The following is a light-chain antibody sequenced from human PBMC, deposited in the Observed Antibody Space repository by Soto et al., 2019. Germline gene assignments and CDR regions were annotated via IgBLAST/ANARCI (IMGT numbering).Light chain of an antibody. CDR2: DVN. CDR1: SSDVGAYNY. Sequence: QSVLTQPASVSGSPGQSITISCTGTSSDVGAYNYASWYQQHPGKAPKLIIYDVNNRPSGVSNRFSGSKSGNTASLTISGLQAEDEADYYCSSFTRSSTRVVFGTGTKVTVL. CDR3: SSFTRSSTRVV. V-gene: IGLV2-14*03. J-gene: IGLJ1*01.